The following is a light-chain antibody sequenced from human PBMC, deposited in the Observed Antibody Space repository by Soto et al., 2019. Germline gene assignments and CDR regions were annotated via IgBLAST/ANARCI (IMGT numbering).Light chain of an antibody. CDR3: QQYGGSPGT. J-gene: IGKJ1*01. V-gene: IGKV3-20*01. CDR1: QSVRSNF. CDR2: HAY. Sequence: EGVLTQSPGTLSLSPGEGATLSCRASQSVRSNFLAWYQQKPGQAPRLLIYHAYNRVTGIPDRFSGSGSGTDFTLTISRLEPEDFAVYYCQQYGGSPGTFGQGTKVEIK.